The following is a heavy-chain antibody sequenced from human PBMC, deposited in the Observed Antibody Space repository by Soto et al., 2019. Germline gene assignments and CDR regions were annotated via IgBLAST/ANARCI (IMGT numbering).Heavy chain of an antibody. CDR1: GGSISSGGYY. D-gene: IGHD4-4*01. CDR2: IYYSGST. V-gene: IGHV4-31*03. Sequence: SETLSLTCTVSGGSISSGGYYWSWIRQHPGKCLEWIGYIYYSGSTYYNPSLKSRVTISVDTSKNQFSLKLSSVTAADTAAYYCARDTVTTHYYYRMDVWGQGTTVTVYS. CDR3: ARDTVTTHYYYRMDV. J-gene: IGHJ6*02.